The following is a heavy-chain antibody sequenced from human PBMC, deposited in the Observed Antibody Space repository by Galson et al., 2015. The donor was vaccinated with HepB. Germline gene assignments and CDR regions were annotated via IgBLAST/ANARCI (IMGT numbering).Heavy chain of an antibody. J-gene: IGHJ6*02. Sequence: SLRLSCAASGFAFKFYSMNWVRQAPGRGLEWVSYMTSDMRTIKYADSVKGRFTISRDNVKNLVYLHMNSLGVEDTAVYYCARVALLSTYYYYGMDVWGQGTAVTVSS. CDR2: MTSDMRTI. V-gene: IGHV3-48*04. CDR1: GFAFKFYS. D-gene: IGHD3-10*01. CDR3: ARVALLSTYYYYGMDV.